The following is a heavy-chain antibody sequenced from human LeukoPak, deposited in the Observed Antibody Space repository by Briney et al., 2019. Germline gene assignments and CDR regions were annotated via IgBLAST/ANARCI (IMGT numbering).Heavy chain of an antibody. D-gene: IGHD1-26*01. CDR1: GFTLRSYS. CDR2: ISTSSYYI. V-gene: IGHV3-21*01. J-gene: IGHJ4*02. CDR3: ARDASGSSTGLIDS. Sequence: GGSLRLSCAASGFTLRSYSMNWVRQAPGKGLEWVSYISTSSYYIYYADSVKGRFTISRDDANNSLFLQMNSLRAEDTAIYYCARDASGSSTGLIDSWGPGTLVTVSS.